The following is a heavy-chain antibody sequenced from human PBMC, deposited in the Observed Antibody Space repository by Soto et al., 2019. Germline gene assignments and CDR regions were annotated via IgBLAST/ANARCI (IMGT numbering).Heavy chain of an antibody. Sequence: PGGSLRLSCTASGFTFGDYAMSWFRQAPGKGLEWVGFIRSKAYGGTTEYAASVKGRFTISRDDSKSIAYLQMNSLKTEDTAVYYCTRTSYSDILTGSNYWGQGTLVTVSS. J-gene: IGHJ4*02. CDR1: GFTFGDYA. CDR3: TRTSYSDILTGSNY. D-gene: IGHD3-9*01. CDR2: IRSKAYGGTT. V-gene: IGHV3-49*03.